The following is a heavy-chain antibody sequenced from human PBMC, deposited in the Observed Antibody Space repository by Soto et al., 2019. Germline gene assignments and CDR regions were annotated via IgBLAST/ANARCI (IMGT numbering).Heavy chain of an antibody. V-gene: IGHV1-18*01. CDR3: ARGSVVTARNYCGMDF. Sequence: QVQLVQSGAEVKKTGASVKVSCKASGYTLTSYGISWVRQAPGQGLEWMGWISAYNGNRHYAQKVQGRVTMTTDTSTSTAYMELRSLRSDDTAVYYCARGSVVTARNYCGMDFWGQGTTVTVSS. CDR2: ISAYNGNR. CDR1: GYTLTSYG. D-gene: IGHD2-21*02. J-gene: IGHJ6*02.